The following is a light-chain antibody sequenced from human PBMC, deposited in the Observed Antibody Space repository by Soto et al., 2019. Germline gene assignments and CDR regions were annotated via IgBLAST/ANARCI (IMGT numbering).Light chain of an antibody. CDR2: DAS. CDR3: RQYNRYPT. J-gene: IGKJ4*01. CDR1: QSISSW. Sequence: DMQMTQSPSTLSGSVGDIVTITCRASQSISSWLAWYQQKPGKAPKLLSYDASSLESVVPSRFSGSGSGTDLTLVTGVLQPDDYVTCYCRQYNRYPTFGGGTKVEIK. V-gene: IGKV1-5*01.